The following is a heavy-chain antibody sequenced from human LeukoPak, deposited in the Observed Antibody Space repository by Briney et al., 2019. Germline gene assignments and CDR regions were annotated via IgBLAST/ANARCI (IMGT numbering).Heavy chain of an antibody. V-gene: IGHV4-59*01. Sequence: SETLSLTCTVSGGSISSYYWSWIRQPAGKGLEWIGYIYYSGSTNYNPSLKSRVTISVDTSKNQFSLKLSSVTAADTAVYYCARYGSGSYYTIFYWGQGTLVTVSS. CDR2: IYYSGST. CDR1: GGSISSYY. CDR3: ARYGSGSYYTIFY. J-gene: IGHJ4*02. D-gene: IGHD3-10*01.